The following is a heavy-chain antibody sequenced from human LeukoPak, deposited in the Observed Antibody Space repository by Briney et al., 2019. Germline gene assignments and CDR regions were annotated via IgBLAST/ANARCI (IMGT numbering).Heavy chain of an antibody. V-gene: IGHV4-59*12. J-gene: IGHJ4*02. CDR2: IYYSGST. CDR1: GDSISTYY. CDR3: ARGSIAARNFDY. D-gene: IGHD6-6*01. Sequence: SETLSLTCTVSGDSISTYYWSWIRQPPGKGLEWIGSIYYSGSTYYNPSLKSRVTISVETSKNQFSLKLSSVTAADTAVYYCARGSIAARNFDYWGQGTLVTVSS.